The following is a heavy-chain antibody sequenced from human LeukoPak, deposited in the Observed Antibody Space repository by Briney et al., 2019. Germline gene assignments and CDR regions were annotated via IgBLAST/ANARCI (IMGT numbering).Heavy chain of an antibody. Sequence: ASVKVSCKASGHTFTGYYMHWVRQATGQGLEWMGWVNPNSGNTGYAQKFQGRVTMTRNTSISTAYMELSSLRSEDTAVYYCARGYPLGYCSGGSCPFFDYWGQGILVTVSS. J-gene: IGHJ4*02. D-gene: IGHD2-15*01. CDR1: GHTFTGYY. V-gene: IGHV1-8*02. CDR2: VNPNSGNT. CDR3: ARGYPLGYCSGGSCPFFDY.